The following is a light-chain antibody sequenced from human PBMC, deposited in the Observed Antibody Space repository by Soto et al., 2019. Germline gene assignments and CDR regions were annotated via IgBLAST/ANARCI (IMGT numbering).Light chain of an antibody. Sequence: QSALTQPRSVSGSPGQSVTISCTGSSSDVGGYNYVSWYQQHPGKAPKLMIYDVSQRPAGVPDRFSGSKSGNTASLTISGLQAEDEADYYCFSYAGRSWVFGGGTKLTVL. J-gene: IGLJ3*02. CDR1: SSDVGGYNY. V-gene: IGLV2-11*01. CDR2: DVS. CDR3: FSYAGRSWV.